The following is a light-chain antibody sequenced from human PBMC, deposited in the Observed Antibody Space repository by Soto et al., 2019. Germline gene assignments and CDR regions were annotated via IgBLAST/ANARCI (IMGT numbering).Light chain of an antibody. V-gene: IGKV1-39*01. Sequence: DIQMTQSPSSLYASVGARLTIICRASQSISSFLNWYQQKPGKAPKLLIYAASSLQSGVPSRLSGSGSGTDFTLTISSLQLEDFATYYCQKSYSTTLTCGQGTRLEIK. J-gene: IGKJ5*01. CDR3: QKSYSTTLT. CDR2: AAS. CDR1: QSISSF.